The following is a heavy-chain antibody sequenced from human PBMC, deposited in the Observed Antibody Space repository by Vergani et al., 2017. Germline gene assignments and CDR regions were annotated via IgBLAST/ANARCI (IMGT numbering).Heavy chain of an antibody. D-gene: IGHD2-2*01. V-gene: IGHV3-7*01. Sequence: EVQLVESGGGLVQPGGSLRLSCAASGFTFSSYWMSWVRQAPGKGLEWVANIKQDGSEKYYVDSVKGRFTISRDNAKNALYLQMNSLRAEDTAVYYCAGTGLGYCSSTSCYADSSSWYYDYWGQGTLVTVSS. J-gene: IGHJ4*02. CDR2: IKQDGSEK. CDR3: AGTGLGYCSSTSCYADSSSWYYDY. CDR1: GFTFSSYW.